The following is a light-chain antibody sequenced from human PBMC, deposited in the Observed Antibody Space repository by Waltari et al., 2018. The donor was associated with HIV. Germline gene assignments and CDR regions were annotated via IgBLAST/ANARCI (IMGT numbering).Light chain of an antibody. CDR2: SNN. CDR1: SSNIGRNP. Sequence: QSVLTQPPSVSGTPGQKVTIACSGGSSNIGRNPVNWYQQLPGTAPKLLIYSNNQRPSGVPDRFSGSKSGTSASLAISGLQSEDEADYYCAAWDDSLNGYVFGTGTKVTVL. J-gene: IGLJ1*01. CDR3: AAWDDSLNGYV. V-gene: IGLV1-44*01.